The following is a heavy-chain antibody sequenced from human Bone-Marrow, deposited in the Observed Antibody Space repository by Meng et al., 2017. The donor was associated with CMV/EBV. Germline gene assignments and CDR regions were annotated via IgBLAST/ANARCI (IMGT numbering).Heavy chain of an antibody. CDR1: GFTVSSNY. J-gene: IGHJ3*02. CDR2: IYSGGST. V-gene: IGHV3-53*01. CDR3: ARASPSVSVFDI. Sequence: GESLKISCAASGFTVSSNYMSWVRQAPGKGLEWVSVIYSGGSTYYADSVKGRFTISRDNSKNTLYLQMNSLRAADTAVYYCARASPSVSVFDIWGQGTMVPVSS. D-gene: IGHD5/OR15-5a*01.